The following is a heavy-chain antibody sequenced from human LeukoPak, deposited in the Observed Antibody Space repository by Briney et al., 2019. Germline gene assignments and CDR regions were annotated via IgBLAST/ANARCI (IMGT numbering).Heavy chain of an antibody. CDR3: ARATNYDYVWGSYPGTQDY. D-gene: IGHD3-16*01. CDR2: INHSGST. Sequence: SETLSLTCAGYGGSFSGYYWSWIRQPPGKGLEWIGEINHSGSTNYNPSLKSRVTISVDTSKNQFSLKLSSVTAADTAVYYCARATNYDYVWGSYPGTQDYWGQGTLVTVSS. J-gene: IGHJ4*02. CDR1: GGSFSGYY. V-gene: IGHV4-34*01.